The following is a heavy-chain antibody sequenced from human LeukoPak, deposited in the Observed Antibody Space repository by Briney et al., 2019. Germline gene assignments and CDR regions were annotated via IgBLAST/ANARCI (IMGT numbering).Heavy chain of an antibody. CDR3: ARLADSSGWFVPHNWFDP. CDR1: GYAFASYW. D-gene: IGHD6-19*01. Sequence: GESLKISCRVSGYAFASYWIGWVRQVPGKGLEWMGIIYPADSETKSSPSFQGQVTFSADKSISTAYLQWSSLKASDTAMYYCARLADSSGWFVPHNWFDPWGQGTLVTVSS. V-gene: IGHV5-51*01. J-gene: IGHJ5*02. CDR2: IYPADSET.